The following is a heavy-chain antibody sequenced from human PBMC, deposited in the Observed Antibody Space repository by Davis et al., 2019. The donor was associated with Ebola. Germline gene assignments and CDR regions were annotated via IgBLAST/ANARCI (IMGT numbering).Heavy chain of an antibody. CDR3: ARRGEASPASGKYYFDY. V-gene: IGHV3-7*03. J-gene: IGHJ4*02. CDR1: GFTFSSYW. D-gene: IGHD3-10*01. CDR2: IKQDGSEK. Sequence: GESLKISCAASGFTFSSYWMSWVRQAPGKGLEWVANIKQDGSEKYYVDSVKGQFTISRDNSKSTLYLQMNSLRAEDTAVYYCARRGEASPASGKYYFDYWGQGTLVTVSS.